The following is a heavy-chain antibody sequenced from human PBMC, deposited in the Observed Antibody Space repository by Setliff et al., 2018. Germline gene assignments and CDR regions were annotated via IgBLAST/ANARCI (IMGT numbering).Heavy chain of an antibody. J-gene: IGHJ5*01. CDR2: IRGSGDAT. CDR1: GFTFSSYA. Sequence: PGGSLRLSCAASGFTFSSYAMTWVRQAPGKGLEWVSAIRGSGDATSYADSVKGRFTVSRDNSKSAFYLQMTSLSAEDTAVYYCAKDPNGDYVGAFDSWSQGVLVTVSS. V-gene: IGHV3-23*01. D-gene: IGHD4-17*01. CDR3: AKDPNGDYVGAFDS.